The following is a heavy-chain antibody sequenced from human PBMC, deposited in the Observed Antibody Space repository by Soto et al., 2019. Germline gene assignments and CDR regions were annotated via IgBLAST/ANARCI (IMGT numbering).Heavy chain of an antibody. D-gene: IGHD3-22*01. J-gene: IGHJ5*02. V-gene: IGHV4-34*01. CDR1: GGSFSGYY. Sequence: SETLSLTCAVYGGSFSGYYWSWIRQPPGKGLEWIGEINHSGSTNYNPSLKSRVTISVDTSKNQFSLKLSSVTAADTAVYYCAKRTYDSSGYYYHSWFDPWGQGTLVTVSS. CDR2: INHSGST. CDR3: AKRTYDSSGYYYHSWFDP.